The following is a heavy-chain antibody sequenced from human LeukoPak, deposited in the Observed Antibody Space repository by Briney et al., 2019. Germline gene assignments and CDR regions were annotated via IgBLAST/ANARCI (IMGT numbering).Heavy chain of an antibody. CDR1: GFTFSSYW. V-gene: IGHV3-74*01. D-gene: IGHD3-22*01. J-gene: IGHJ6*02. CDR3: AREEDYYDRYRYYYYGMDV. CDR2: INSDGSST. Sequence: PGGSLRLSCAASGFTFSSYWMHWVRQAPGKGLVWVSRINSDGSSTSYADSVKGRFTISRDNAKNTLYLQMNSLRAEDTAVYYCAREEDYYDRYRYYYYGMDVWGQGTTVTVSS.